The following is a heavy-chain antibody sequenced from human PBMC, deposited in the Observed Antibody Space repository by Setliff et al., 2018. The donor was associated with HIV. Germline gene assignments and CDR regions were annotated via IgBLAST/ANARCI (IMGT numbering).Heavy chain of an antibody. J-gene: IGHJ4*02. Sequence: SETLSLTCTVSGGSISSGSYYWSWIRQPAGKGLEWIGRIYTSGSTNYNPSLKSRVTISVDTSKNRFSLKLNSVTAADTAVYYCAREAPQIYCGGGSCYSALDYWGQGTLVTVSS. CDR3: AREAPQIYCGGGSCYSALDY. CDR2: IYTSGST. CDR1: GGSISSGSYY. V-gene: IGHV4-61*02. D-gene: IGHD2-15*01.